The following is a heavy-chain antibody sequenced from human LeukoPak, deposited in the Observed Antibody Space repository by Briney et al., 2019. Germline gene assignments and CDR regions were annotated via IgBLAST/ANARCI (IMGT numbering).Heavy chain of an antibody. Sequence: GGSLRLSCAASGFTFSDYYMSWVRQAPGKGREWGSYISSSSSYTKYADSVKGRFTISRDNAKNSLYLQMNSLRAEDTAVYYCASYYREAVAATYYYYGMDVWGQGTTVTVSS. D-gene: IGHD6-19*01. V-gene: IGHV3-11*03. CDR1: GFTFSDYY. J-gene: IGHJ6*02. CDR3: ASYYREAVAATYYYYGMDV. CDR2: ISSSSSYT.